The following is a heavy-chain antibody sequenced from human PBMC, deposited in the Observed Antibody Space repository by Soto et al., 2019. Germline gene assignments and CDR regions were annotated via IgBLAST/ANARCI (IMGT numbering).Heavy chain of an antibody. Sequence: SVKVSCKASGGTFSSYAISWVRQAPGQGLEWMGGIIPIFGTANYAQKFQGRVTITADESTSTAYMELSSLRSEDTAVYYCARVISMDLLLHTAPGYWGQGTLVTVSS. D-gene: IGHD5-18*01. CDR3: ARVISMDLLLHTAPGY. J-gene: IGHJ4*02. V-gene: IGHV1-69*13. CDR2: IIPIFGTA. CDR1: GGTFSSYA.